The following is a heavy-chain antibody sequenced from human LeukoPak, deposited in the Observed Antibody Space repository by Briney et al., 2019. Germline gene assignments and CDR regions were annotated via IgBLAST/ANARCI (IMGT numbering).Heavy chain of an antibody. CDR2: ISSNGGST. D-gene: IGHD3-16*02. V-gene: IGHV3-64*01. CDR3: ARVYDYVWGSYRHTYFDY. CDR1: GFTFSSYA. Sequence: GGSLRLSCAASGFTFSSYAMHWVRQAPGKGPEYVSAISSNGGSTYYANSVKGRFTISRDNSKNTLYLRMGSLRAEDMAVYYCARVYDYVWGSYRHTYFDYWGQGTLVTVSS. J-gene: IGHJ4*02.